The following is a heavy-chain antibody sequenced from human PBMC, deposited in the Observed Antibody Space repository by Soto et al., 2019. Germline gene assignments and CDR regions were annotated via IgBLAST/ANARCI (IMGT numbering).Heavy chain of an antibody. D-gene: IGHD4-4*01. CDR2: IYYSGST. V-gene: IGHV4-61*01. CDR3: ATLRGTVTPNWFDP. J-gene: IGHJ5*02. CDR1: GGSVSSGSYF. Sequence: QVQLRESGPGLVKPSETLSLTCTVSGGSVSSGSYFWSWIRQPPGKGLEWIGYIYYSGSTNYNPALKSRVTMSVDTSRDQFSLKLSSVTAADTAIYYCATLRGTVTPNWFDPWGQGTLVTVSS.